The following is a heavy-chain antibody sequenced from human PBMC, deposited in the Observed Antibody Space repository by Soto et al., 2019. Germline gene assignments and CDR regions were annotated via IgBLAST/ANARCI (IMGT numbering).Heavy chain of an antibody. Sequence: QVQLVASGGGVVQPGRSLRLSCAASGFTFSSYAMHWVRQAPGKGLEWVAVISYDGSNKYYADSVKGRFTISRDNSKNTLYLQMNSLRAEDTAVYYCARDSPYYYDSTRFDAFDIWGQGTMVTVSS. CDR3: ARDSPYYYDSTRFDAFDI. CDR2: ISYDGSNK. CDR1: GFTFSSYA. D-gene: IGHD3-22*01. V-gene: IGHV3-30-3*01. J-gene: IGHJ3*02.